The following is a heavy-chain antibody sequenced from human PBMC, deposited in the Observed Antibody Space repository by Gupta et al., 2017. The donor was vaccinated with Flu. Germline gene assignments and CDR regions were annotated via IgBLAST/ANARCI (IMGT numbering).Heavy chain of an antibody. J-gene: IGHJ1*01. CDR1: GGYISGTSSF. D-gene: IGHD3-22*01. CDR3: ARRNKLKVVVDD. V-gene: IGHV4-39*01. CDR2: VNYNGSP. Sequence: LPLQDSGPGLVTPSETLSLTCTVSGGYISGTSSFWGWISHPPGKGLEGMVSVNYNGSPYYSPSLKGRVTIAVDTSKNRFSLRLSALTAADAGIYYCARRNKLKVVVDDWGEGTRVTVS.